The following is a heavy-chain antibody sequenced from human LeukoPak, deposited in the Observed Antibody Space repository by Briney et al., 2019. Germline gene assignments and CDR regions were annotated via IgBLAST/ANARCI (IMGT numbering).Heavy chain of an antibody. CDR1: GDSVSSNSAT. V-gene: IGHV6-1*01. CDR2: TYYRNKWYK. CDR3: ARGGGSYWSFFH. J-gene: IGHJ4*02. Sequence: SQTVSLTCAISGDSVSSNSATWNWIRQSPSRGLVWLGRTYYRNKWYKDYAVSVKSRITINPDTSKNQFSLQLNSVTPEDTAVYYCARGGGSYWSFFHWGQGTLVTVSS. D-gene: IGHD1-26*01.